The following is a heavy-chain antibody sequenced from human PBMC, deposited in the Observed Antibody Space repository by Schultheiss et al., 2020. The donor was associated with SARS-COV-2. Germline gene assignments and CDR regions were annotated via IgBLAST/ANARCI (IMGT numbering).Heavy chain of an antibody. J-gene: IGHJ6*02. CDR2: ISSSGSTI. D-gene: IGHD3-9*01. V-gene: IGHV3-11*04. CDR3: ARDFLPYYDILTGYCNYYGMDV. Sequence: GESLKISCAASGFTFSDHYMDWVRQAPGKGLEWVSYISSSGSTIYYADSVKGRFTISRDNAKNSLYLQMNSLRAEDTAVYYCARDFLPYYDILTGYCNYYGMDVWGQGTTVTVSS. CDR1: GFTFSDHY.